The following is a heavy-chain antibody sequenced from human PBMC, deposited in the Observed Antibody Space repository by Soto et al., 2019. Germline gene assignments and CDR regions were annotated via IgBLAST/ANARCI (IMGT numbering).Heavy chain of an antibody. D-gene: IGHD2-15*01. CDR3: AIWWLSPMDLASYGMDV. CDR1: GGTFSSFA. V-gene: IGHV1-69*12. Sequence: QVQLVQSGAEVKKPGSSVKVSCEASGGTFSSFAISWVRQAPGQGLEWMGGIIPVIGTANYAQKLQGRVTMTADESTSTADMELSRLTSEDSAVYYCAIWWLSPMDLASYGMDVWGQGTTVTVSS. J-gene: IGHJ6*02. CDR2: IIPVIGTA.